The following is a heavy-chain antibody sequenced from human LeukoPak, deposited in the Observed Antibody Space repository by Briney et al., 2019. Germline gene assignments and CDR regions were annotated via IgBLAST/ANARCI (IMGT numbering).Heavy chain of an antibody. CDR1: GFTFSSSW. J-gene: IGHJ4*02. CDR2: ICPDGTVT. V-gene: IGHV3-74*01. Sequence: PGGSLRLSCAASGFTFSSSWMHWVRQAPGKGPMWVSRICPDGTVTNYADSVKARFIISRDNARNTVYLQMNSLRVEDTAVYYCVRDFRSADYWGQGTLVTVSS. CDR3: VRDFRSADY.